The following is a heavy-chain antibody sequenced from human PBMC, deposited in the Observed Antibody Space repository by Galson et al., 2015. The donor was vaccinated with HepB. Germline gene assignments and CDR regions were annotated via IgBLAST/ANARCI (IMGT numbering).Heavy chain of an antibody. J-gene: IGHJ4*02. Sequence: SVKVSCKASGYTFTGYYMHWVRQAPGQGLEWMGRINPNSGGTSYAQKFQGRVTMTRDTSISTAYMELSRLRSDDTAVYYCARPGEQWLTDFDYWGQGTLVTVSS. D-gene: IGHD6-19*01. CDR3: ARPGEQWLTDFDY. V-gene: IGHV1-2*06. CDR2: INPNSGGT. CDR1: GYTFTGYY.